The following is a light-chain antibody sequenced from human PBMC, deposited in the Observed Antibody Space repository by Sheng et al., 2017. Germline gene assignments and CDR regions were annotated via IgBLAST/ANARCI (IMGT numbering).Light chain of an antibody. J-gene: IGKJ4*01. V-gene: IGKV3-15*01. Sequence: EIVMTQSPATLSVSPGERATLSCRASQSVSSNLAWYQKKPGQAPRLFIYDASTRATVIPVRFSGSGSGTDFTLTISSLEPEDFAVYICQQRNTWPTFGGGTKVEI. CDR3: QQRNTWPT. CDR2: DAS. CDR1: QSVSSN.